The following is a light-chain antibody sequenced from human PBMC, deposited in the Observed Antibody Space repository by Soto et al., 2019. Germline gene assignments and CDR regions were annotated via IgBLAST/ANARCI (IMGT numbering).Light chain of an antibody. CDR2: DVN. CDR1: SSDVGGYNL. V-gene: IGLV2-14*01. Sequence: QSALTQPASVSGSPGQSITISCTGTSSDVGGYNLVSWYQQYPDKAPKLMIFDVNTRPSGVSNRFSGSKSGNTASLTISGLQAEVEADYYCSSYKSSSTLPDVFGTGTKLTVL. J-gene: IGLJ1*01. CDR3: SSYKSSSTLPDV.